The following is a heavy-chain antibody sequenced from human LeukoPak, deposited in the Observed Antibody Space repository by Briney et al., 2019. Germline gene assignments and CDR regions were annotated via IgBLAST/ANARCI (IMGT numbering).Heavy chain of an antibody. CDR1: GYTFTGYY. CDR2: INPSGGST. Sequence: ASVKVSCKASGYTFTGYYMHWVRQAPGQGLEWTGIINPSGGSTSYAQKFQGRVTMTRDTSTSTVYMELSSLRSEDTAVYYCARGSYYGSGSYYNRKDYFDYWGQGTLVTVSS. D-gene: IGHD3-10*01. CDR3: ARGSYYGSGSYYNRKDYFDY. J-gene: IGHJ4*02. V-gene: IGHV1-46*01.